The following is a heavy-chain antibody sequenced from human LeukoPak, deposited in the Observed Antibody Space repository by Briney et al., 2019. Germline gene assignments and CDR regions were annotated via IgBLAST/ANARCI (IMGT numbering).Heavy chain of an antibody. Sequence: PGGSLRLSCAASGFTFSSYSMNWVRQAPGEGLVWVSRINSDGSTTTYADSVKGRFTISRDNSKNTLYLQVNSLRVEDTAVYYCASGITVFGVVITYYYYYMDVWGKGTTVSVSS. CDR1: GFTFSSYS. CDR3: ASGITVFGVVITYYYYYMDV. V-gene: IGHV3-74*01. D-gene: IGHD3-3*01. CDR2: INSDGSTT. J-gene: IGHJ6*03.